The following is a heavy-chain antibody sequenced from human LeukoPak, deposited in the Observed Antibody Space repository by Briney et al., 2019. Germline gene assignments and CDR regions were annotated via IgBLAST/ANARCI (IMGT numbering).Heavy chain of an antibody. D-gene: IGHD2-21*01. V-gene: IGHV4-30-2*01. J-gene: IGHJ5*02. CDR2: IYHSGRT. CDR1: GGSISSGGYS. CDR3: ARRIVVKNWFDP. Sequence: SQTLSLTCAVSGGSISSGGYSCSWIRQPPGKGLEWSGYIYHSGRTYYNPSLKSRVTISVDRSKNQFSLKLSSVTAADTAVYYCARRIVVKNWFDPWGQGTLVTVSS.